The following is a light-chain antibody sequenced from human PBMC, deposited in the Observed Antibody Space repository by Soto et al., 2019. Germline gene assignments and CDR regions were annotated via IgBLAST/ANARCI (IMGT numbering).Light chain of an antibody. Sequence: DIQMTQSPSSLSASVGDRVTITCRASQSISDYLNWYQQKPGKAPNLLIYGASSLQSGVPSRISGSGSGTDCTLNISSLQPEDFATYYCQQSYRTPFTCGPGTKVDI. CDR2: GAS. J-gene: IGKJ3*01. CDR3: QQSYRTPFT. V-gene: IGKV1-39*01. CDR1: QSISDY.